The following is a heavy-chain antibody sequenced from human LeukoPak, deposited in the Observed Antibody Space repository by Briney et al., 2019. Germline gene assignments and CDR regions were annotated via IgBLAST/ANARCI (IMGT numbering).Heavy chain of an antibody. J-gene: IGHJ5*02. V-gene: IGHV6-1*01. CDR3: ARRLTRYDCFDP. CDR2: TYYRSTWYN. Sequence: SQTLSLTCAISGDSVSSNSVSWNWIRQSPSRGLEWLGRTYYRSTWYNDYAVSVRGRITVNPDTSKNQFSLHLNSVTPEDTAVYYCARRLTRYDCFDPWGQGILVTVSS. CDR1: GDSVSSNSVS. D-gene: IGHD1-1*01.